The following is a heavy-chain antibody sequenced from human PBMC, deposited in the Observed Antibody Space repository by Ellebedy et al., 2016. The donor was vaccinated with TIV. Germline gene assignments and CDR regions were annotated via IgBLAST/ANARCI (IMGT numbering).Heavy chain of an antibody. D-gene: IGHD6-6*01. V-gene: IGHV1-46*01. Sequence: AASVKVSCKASGYTFTSYYMHWVRQAPGQGLEWMGIINPTAGSTSSAQKFQGRVTMTSDTSTSTVYMELSSLRSDDTAVYYCAREDLLSSSSSDHYGVDVWGQGTTVTVSS. J-gene: IGHJ6*02. CDR3: AREDLLSSSSSDHYGVDV. CDR2: INPTAGST. CDR1: GYTFTSYY.